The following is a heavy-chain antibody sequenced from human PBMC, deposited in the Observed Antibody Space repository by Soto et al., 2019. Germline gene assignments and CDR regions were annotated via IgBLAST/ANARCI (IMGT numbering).Heavy chain of an antibody. CDR1: GYTFTGYY. Sequence: QVQLVQSGAEVKKPGASVKVSCKASGYTFTGYYMHWVRQAPGQGLEWMGWINPNSGGTNYAQKIEGWVTMTRDTSISTAYMELSRLRSDDTAVYYCARRSRSMITVEGSFDYWGQGTLVTVSS. CDR2: INPNSGGT. CDR3: ARRSRSMITVEGSFDY. J-gene: IGHJ4*02. V-gene: IGHV1-2*04. D-gene: IGHD3-16*01.